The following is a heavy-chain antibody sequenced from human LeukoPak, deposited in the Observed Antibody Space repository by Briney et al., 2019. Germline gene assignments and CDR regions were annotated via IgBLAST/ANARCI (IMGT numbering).Heavy chain of an antibody. CDR1: GFTFSSYG. Sequence: PGRSLRLSCAASGFTFSSYGMHWVRQAPGKGLEWVTVISYDGSNKYYADSVKGRFTISRDNSKYTLYLQMDSLKTEDTAVYYCTGNYYGSGSYADFDYWGQGTLVTVSS. D-gene: IGHD3-10*01. J-gene: IGHJ4*02. CDR3: TGNYYGSGSYADFDY. V-gene: IGHV3-30*03. CDR2: ISYDGSNK.